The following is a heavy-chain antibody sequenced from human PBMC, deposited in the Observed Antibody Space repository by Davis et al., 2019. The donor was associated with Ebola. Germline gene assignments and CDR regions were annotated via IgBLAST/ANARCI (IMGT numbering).Heavy chain of an antibody. CDR3: TTGHHTVTHY. V-gene: IGHV3-15*01. CDR2: IKSKTDGGTT. J-gene: IGHJ4*02. CDR1: GFTFSSYW. Sequence: GESLKISCAASGFTFSSYWMSWVRQAPGKGLEWVGRIKSKTDGGTTDYAAPVKGRFTISRDDSKNTLYLQMNSLKTEDTAVYYCTTGHHTVTHYWGQGTLVTVSS. D-gene: IGHD4-17*01.